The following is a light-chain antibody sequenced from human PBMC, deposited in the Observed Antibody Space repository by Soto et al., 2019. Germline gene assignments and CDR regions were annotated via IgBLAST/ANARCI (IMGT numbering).Light chain of an antibody. CDR2: DAA. CDR1: QSLDNY. Sequence: EIVLTQSPATLSLSPGERATLSCRASQSLDNYLAWYQHKPGQAPRLLIYDAATRATDIPARHSGSGSGTDSTLTSSSLEPEDFAVYYCQQRGHWPSFGGGTKVEIK. CDR3: QQRGHWPS. J-gene: IGKJ4*02. V-gene: IGKV3-11*01.